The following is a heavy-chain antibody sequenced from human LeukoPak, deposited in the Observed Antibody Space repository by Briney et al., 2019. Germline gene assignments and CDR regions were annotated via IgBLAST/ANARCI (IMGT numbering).Heavy chain of an antibody. J-gene: IGHJ6*03. Sequence: GEYLKIYCKGSGYSFTSYWIGWARQWPGKGLEWMGILYPCDPKIRYSPSFQGHLTLSPDNSISTPYLQQTSIKASDTAMYYCARSPGTCGSYYDGYYYYYMDVWGKGTTVTVSS. V-gene: IGHV5-51*01. CDR1: GYSFTSYW. CDR2: LYPCDPKI. CDR3: ARSPGTCGSYYDGYYYYYMDV. D-gene: IGHD1-26*01.